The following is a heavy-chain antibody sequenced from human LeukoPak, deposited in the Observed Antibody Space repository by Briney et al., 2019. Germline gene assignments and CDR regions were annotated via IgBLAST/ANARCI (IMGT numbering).Heavy chain of an antibody. V-gene: IGHV3-30*18. CDR3: VKGFYYNSRTYSSPLNY. Sequence: PGRSLRLSCVASGFTFDSNVMNWVRQAPDKGLEWVAFISCDGTTKFYAVSVKGRFTISRDSSKNILYLQMNSLRTEDTAVYYCVKGFYYNSRTYSSPLNYWGQGTLVTVSS. CDR2: ISCDGTTK. CDR1: GFTFDSNV. D-gene: IGHD3-22*01. J-gene: IGHJ4*02.